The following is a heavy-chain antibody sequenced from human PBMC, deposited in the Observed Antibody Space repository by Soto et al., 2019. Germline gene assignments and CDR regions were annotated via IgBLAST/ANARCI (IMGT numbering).Heavy chain of an antibody. CDR2: ISSSSSTT. D-gene: IGHD5-12*01. Sequence: PGGSLRLSCAASGFTFSSYSMNWVRQAPGKGLEWVSYISSSSSTTYYADSVKGRFTISRDNAKNSLYLQMNSLRAEDTAVYYCARDQGGYEPDPAYMDVWGKGTTVTVSS. J-gene: IGHJ6*03. CDR1: GFTFSSYS. CDR3: ARDQGGYEPDPAYMDV. V-gene: IGHV3-48*01.